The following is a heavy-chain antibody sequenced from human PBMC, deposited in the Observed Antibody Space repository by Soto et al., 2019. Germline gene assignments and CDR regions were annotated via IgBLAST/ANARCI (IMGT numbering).Heavy chain of an antibody. D-gene: IGHD3-22*01. V-gene: IGHV3-48*02. CDR1: GFTFSSYS. J-gene: IGHJ3*02. Sequence: GASVKVSCAASGFTFSSYSMNWVRQAPGKGLEWVSYISSSSSTIYYADSVKGRFTISRDNAKNSLYLQMNSLRDEDTAVYYCAGDYYDSSGYYRYNAFDIWGQGTMVTVSS. CDR3: AGDYYDSSGYYRYNAFDI. CDR2: ISSSSSTI.